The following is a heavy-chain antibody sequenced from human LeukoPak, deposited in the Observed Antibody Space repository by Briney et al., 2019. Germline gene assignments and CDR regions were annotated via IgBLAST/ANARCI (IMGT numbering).Heavy chain of an antibody. CDR3: AKSPYQLRPNWFDP. D-gene: IGHD2-2*01. Sequence: GGSLRLSCVASGFTFSSYWMHWVRQDPRKGLVWVSRINGDGRNINYADSVKGRFTISRDNSKNTLYLQMNSLRAEDTAVYYCAKSPYQLRPNWFDPWGQGTLVTVSS. J-gene: IGHJ5*02. CDR1: GFTFSSYW. CDR2: INGDGRNI. V-gene: IGHV3-74*01.